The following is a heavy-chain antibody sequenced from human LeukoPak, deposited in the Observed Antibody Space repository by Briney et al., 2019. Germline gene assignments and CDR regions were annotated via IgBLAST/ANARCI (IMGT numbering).Heavy chain of an antibody. J-gene: IGHJ2*01. CDR2: IRFDGSNR. CDR1: GFTLTNYG. CDR3: ARETSGGSYYDP. D-gene: IGHD1-26*01. V-gene: IGHV3-30*02. Sequence: GGSLRLSCAASGFTLTNYGMHWVRQAPGKGLEWVSFIRFDGSNRYYADSVKGRFTISRDTSKSTLYLQMDRLRSNDTAVYFCARETSGGSYYDPWGRGTLVTVSS.